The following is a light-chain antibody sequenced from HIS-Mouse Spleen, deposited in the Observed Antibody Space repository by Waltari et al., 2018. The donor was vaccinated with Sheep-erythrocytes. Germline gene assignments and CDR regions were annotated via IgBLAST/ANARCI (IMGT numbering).Light chain of an antibody. CDR1: RSYVGGYNY. V-gene: IGLV2-8*01. J-gene: IGLJ3*02. Sequence: QSALTQPPSASGSPGQSVTLSCTGPRSYVGGYNYVSWYQQHPGKAPKLMIYEVSKRPSGVPDRFSGSKSGNTASLTVSGLQAEDEADYYCSSYAGSNNWVFGGGTKLTVL. CDR2: EVS. CDR3: SSYAGSNNWV.